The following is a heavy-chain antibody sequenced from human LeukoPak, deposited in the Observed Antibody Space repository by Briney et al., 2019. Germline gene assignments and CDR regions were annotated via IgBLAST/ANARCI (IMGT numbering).Heavy chain of an antibody. CDR1: GGSISSYY. CDR3: ARVRFGYGSGSYSAYFDY. CDR2: IYYSGST. Sequence: SQTLSPTCTVSGGSISSYYWSWIRQPPGKGLEWIGYIYYSGSTNYNPSLKSRVTISVDTSKNQFSLKLSSVTAADTAVYYCARVRFGYGSGSYSAYFDYWGQGTLVTVSS. J-gene: IGHJ4*02. D-gene: IGHD3-10*01. V-gene: IGHV4-59*01.